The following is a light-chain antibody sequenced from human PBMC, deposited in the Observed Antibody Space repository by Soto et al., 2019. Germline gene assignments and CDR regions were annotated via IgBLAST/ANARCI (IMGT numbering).Light chain of an antibody. V-gene: IGKV1-5*03. Sequence: DIQMTQSPSTLSASIGDGVTITCRASQTIDTWLAWYQQKPGKAPKLLIYKASSLQTGVPSRFSGSGSGTDSTLTISRRQPDDFATDYCQRYSFYSRTFGQGTKVEVK. CDR2: KAS. J-gene: IGKJ1*01. CDR3: QRYSFYSRT. CDR1: QTIDTW.